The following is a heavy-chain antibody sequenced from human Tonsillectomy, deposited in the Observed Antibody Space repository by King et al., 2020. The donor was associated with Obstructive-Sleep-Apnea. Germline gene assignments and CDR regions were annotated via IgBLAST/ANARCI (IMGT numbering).Heavy chain of an antibody. CDR3: ARGGAAMGGEFDY. CDR2: IKQDGSEK. CDR1: GFTFSNYW. Sequence: VQLVESGGGLVQPGGSLRLSCAASGFTFSNYWINWVRQAPGKGLEWVANIKQDGSEKYYVDSVKGRFTISRDNAKSSMFLQMSSLRAEYTALYYCARGGAAMGGEFDYWGQVALVTVSS. D-gene: IGHD3-16*01. J-gene: IGHJ4*02. V-gene: IGHV3-7*03.